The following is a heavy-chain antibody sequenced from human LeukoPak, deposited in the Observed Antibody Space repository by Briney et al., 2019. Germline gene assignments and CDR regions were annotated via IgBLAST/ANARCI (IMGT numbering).Heavy chain of an antibody. J-gene: IGHJ4*02. D-gene: IGHD5-18*01. CDR2: ISSNGGST. V-gene: IGHV3-64*01. CDR3: ARLGVYSYGFDY. CDR1: GFTFSSYA. Sequence: GGSLRLSCAASGFTFSSYAMHWVRQAPGKGLEYVSAISSNGGSTYYANSVKGRFTISRDNSKNTLYLQMGSLRAEDMAVYYCARLGVYSYGFDYWGQGTLGTVSS.